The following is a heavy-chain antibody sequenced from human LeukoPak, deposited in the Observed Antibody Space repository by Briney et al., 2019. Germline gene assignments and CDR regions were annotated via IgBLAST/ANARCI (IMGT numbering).Heavy chain of an antibody. D-gene: IGHD6-13*01. CDR3: ATERWGSSSWDY. Sequence: GGSLRLSCAASGFTFGTYWMSWVRQAPGKGLEWVANIKQDGSESYYVDSVKGRFTISRDNAKNSLHLQMNSLRAEDTAVFYCATERWGSSSWDYWGQGTLVTVSS. CDR2: IKQDGSES. CDR1: GFTFGTYW. V-gene: IGHV3-7*05. J-gene: IGHJ4*02.